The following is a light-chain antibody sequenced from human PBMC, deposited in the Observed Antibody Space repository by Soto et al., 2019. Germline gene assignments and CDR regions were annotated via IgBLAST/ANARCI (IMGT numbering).Light chain of an antibody. J-gene: IGLJ3*02. CDR2: ANT. CDR1: SSNIGAGYD. V-gene: IGLV1-40*01. Sequence: QSVLTQQPSVSGAPGQRVNISCTGSSSNIGAGYDVHWYQQLPGTAPKLLIYANTNRPSGVPDRFSGSKSGTSASLAITGLQAEDEADYYCQSYDSSLSGSNWVFGGGTKLTVL. CDR3: QSYDSSLSGSNWV.